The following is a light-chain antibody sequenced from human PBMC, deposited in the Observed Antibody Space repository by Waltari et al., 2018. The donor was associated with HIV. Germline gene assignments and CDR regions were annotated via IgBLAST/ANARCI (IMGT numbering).Light chain of an antibody. CDR2: EPS. Sequence: IQMTQSPSYVSESVGGGVSISCRASQNIGRSLAWYQLKPGKAPKLVVYEPSRLNDGVPARFHGTGSRSNFTLDINNLQSEDFATYVCQQATTFPHTFG. CDR1: QNIGRS. CDR3: QQATTFPHT. V-gene: IGKV1-12*01. J-gene: IGKJ2*01.